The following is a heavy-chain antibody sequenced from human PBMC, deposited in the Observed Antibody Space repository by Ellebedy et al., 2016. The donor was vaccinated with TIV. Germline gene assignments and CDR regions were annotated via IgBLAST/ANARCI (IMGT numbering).Heavy chain of an antibody. J-gene: IGHJ3*02. Sequence: GGSLRLXXAASGFTVSSNYMSWVRQAPGKGLEWVSVIYSGGSTYYADSVKGRFTISRDNSKNTLYLQMNSLRAEDTAVYYCARGGWLQLAAFDIWGQGTMVTVSS. D-gene: IGHD5-24*01. V-gene: IGHV3-66*01. CDR2: IYSGGST. CDR1: GFTVSSNY. CDR3: ARGGWLQLAAFDI.